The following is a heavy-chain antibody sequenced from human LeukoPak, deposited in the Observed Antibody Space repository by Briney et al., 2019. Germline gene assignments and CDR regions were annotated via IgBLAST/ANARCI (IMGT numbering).Heavy chain of an antibody. V-gene: IGHV1-2*02. J-gene: IGHJ4*02. CDR2: INPNSGST. D-gene: IGHD2-2*01. CDR3: ARGLVPAAAFDY. Sequence: GASVKVSCRASGYTFTGYYMHWVRQAPGQGLEWMGWINPNSGSTNYAQKFQGRVTMTRDTSISTAYMELSRLRSDDTAVYYCARGLVPAAAFDYWGQGTLVTVSS. CDR1: GYTFTGYY.